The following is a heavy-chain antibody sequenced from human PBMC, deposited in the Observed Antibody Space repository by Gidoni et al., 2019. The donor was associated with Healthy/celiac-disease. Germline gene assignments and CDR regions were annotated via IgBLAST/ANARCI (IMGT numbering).Heavy chain of an antibody. CDR1: GGTFSSYA. CDR3: ARDMIGGCSGGSCYSFQGWWFDP. Sequence: QVQLVQSGAEVKKTGSSVKVSCKASGGTFSSYASSWVRQAPGQGLEWMGGIIPIFGTANYAQKFQGRVTITADKSTSTAYMELSSLRSEDTAVYYCARDMIGGCSGGSCYSFQGWWFDPWGQGTLVTVSS. V-gene: IGHV1-69*06. D-gene: IGHD2-15*01. CDR2: IIPIFGTA. J-gene: IGHJ5*02.